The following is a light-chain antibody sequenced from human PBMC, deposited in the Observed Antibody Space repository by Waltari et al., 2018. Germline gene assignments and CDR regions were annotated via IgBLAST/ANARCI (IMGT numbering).Light chain of an antibody. CDR2: DVS. V-gene: IGLV2-14*01. J-gene: IGLJ2*01. CDR1: SSDVGGYNY. CDR3: SSYTSSSTFVV. Sequence: QSALTQPASVSGSPGQSITISCTGTSSDVGGYNYVTWYQQHPGKAPKRMIYDVSKRPSGVSKRFSVSKSGNTASLPISGLQAEDEADYYCSSYTSSSTFVVFGGGTKLTVL.